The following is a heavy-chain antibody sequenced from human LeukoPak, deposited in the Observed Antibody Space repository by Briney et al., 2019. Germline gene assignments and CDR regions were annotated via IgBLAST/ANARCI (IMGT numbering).Heavy chain of an antibody. J-gene: IGHJ4*02. Sequence: GGSLRLSCAASGFTFSSYAMSWVRPAPGKGLEWVSGISGRGGGTYYADSVKGRFTISRDNSKNTLYLQMNSLRVEDTAVYYCAREMGSSGWQPFDYWGQGTLVTVSS. D-gene: IGHD6-19*01. CDR1: GFTFSSYA. V-gene: IGHV3-23*01. CDR3: AREMGSSGWQPFDY. CDR2: ISGRGGGT.